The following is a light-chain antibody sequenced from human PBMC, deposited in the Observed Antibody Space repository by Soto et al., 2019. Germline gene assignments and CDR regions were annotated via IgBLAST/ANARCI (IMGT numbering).Light chain of an antibody. CDR3: QQYINSPFT. J-gene: IGKJ3*01. CDR2: DTS. Sequence: EIVLTQSPGILSLSPGERATLSCRASQSVGSSYLAWYQQKPGQAPRLLIYDTSSRATGIPDRFSGSGSGTDFTRTISRLEPEDFALYYCQQYINSPFTFGPGTKGDVK. V-gene: IGKV3-20*01. CDR1: QSVGSSY.